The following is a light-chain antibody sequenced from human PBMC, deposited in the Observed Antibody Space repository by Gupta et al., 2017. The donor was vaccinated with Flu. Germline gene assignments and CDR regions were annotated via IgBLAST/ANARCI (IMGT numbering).Light chain of an antibody. Sequence: EFGLTKPPATMSLSPGERATLFCRASQSVSTYLAWYQHKPGQAPRLLIYDASNRATGIPARFSGSGSGTDFTLTISSLEPEDFAVYYCQKRSNWPPYTFGQGTRLEIK. CDR1: QSVSTY. J-gene: IGKJ2*01. CDR2: DAS. V-gene: IGKV3-11*01. CDR3: QKRSNWPPYT.